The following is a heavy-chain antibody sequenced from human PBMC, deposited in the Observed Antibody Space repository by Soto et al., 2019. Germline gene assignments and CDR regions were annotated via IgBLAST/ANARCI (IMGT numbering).Heavy chain of an antibody. J-gene: IGHJ4*02. Sequence: GGSLRLSCAASGFTFSSYGMHWVRQAPGKGLEWVSSISSSSSYIYYADSVKGRFTISRDNAKNSLYLQMNSLRAEDTAVYYCARDPYYDSSGIYYWGQGTLVTVSS. V-gene: IGHV3-21*01. CDR2: ISSSSSYI. D-gene: IGHD3-22*01. CDR3: ARDPYYDSSGIYY. CDR1: GFTFSSYG.